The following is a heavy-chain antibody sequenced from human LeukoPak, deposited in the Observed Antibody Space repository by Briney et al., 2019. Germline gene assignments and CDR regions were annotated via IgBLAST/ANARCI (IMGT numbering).Heavy chain of an antibody. V-gene: IGHV3-21*01. CDR1: GFTFSSYS. D-gene: IGHD3-10*01. Sequence: PGGSLRLSCGPSGFTFSSYSMNWVRQAPGKGLEWVSSISSSSSYIYYADSVKGRFTISRDNAKDSLYLQMNSLRAEDTAVYYCASGEVTSVDYWGQGTLVTVSA. CDR3: ASGEVTSVDY. J-gene: IGHJ4*02. CDR2: ISSSSSYI.